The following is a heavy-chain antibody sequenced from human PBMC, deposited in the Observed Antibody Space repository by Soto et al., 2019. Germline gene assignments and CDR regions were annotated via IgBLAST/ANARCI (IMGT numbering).Heavy chain of an antibody. CDR1: GDSISSYY. CDR2: LYYGRSA. D-gene: IGHD3-22*01. CDR3: ALRSMAVVPEY. Sequence: QVQLQESGPGLVKPSETLSLTCAVSGDSISSYYCMWIRQPPGKGLESIGYLYYGRSANSNPSLESRVTLSVDTSTNQCSLTLSSMTAADTAVYYCALRSMAVVPEYWGQGTLVTVSS. V-gene: IGHV4-59*01. J-gene: IGHJ4*02.